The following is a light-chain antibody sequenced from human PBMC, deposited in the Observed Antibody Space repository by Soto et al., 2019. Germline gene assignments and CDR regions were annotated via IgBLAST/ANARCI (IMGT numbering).Light chain of an antibody. CDR2: DIF. V-gene: IGKV3D-15*01. Sequence: EVGITQSPSTLSVSPGERATLSCRASESVSRNLAWYQQKPGQAPRLVIYDIFTRATGVPVRFTGSGSGTDFILTISNIEAEDVAIYYCQQRKKWPPIPFGQGTRLEIK. CDR1: ESVSRN. J-gene: IGKJ5*01. CDR3: QQRKKWPPIP.